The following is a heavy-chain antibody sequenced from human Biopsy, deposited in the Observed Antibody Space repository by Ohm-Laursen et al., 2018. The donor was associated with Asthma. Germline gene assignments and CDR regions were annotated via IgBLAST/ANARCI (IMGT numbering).Heavy chain of an antibody. CDR1: GFTFSSYA. CDR3: AKDRDYDILTGPPGFDY. D-gene: IGHD3-9*01. Sequence: SLRLSCSASGFTFSSYAMSWVRQAPGKGLEWVSAISGSGGSTYYAYSVKGRFTISRDNSKNTLYLQMNSLRAEDTAVYYCAKDRDYDILTGPPGFDYWGQGTLVTVSS. J-gene: IGHJ4*02. V-gene: IGHV3-23*01. CDR2: ISGSGGST.